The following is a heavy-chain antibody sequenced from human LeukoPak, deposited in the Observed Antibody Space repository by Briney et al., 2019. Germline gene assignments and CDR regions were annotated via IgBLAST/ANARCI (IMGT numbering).Heavy chain of an antibody. V-gene: IGHV3-23*01. D-gene: IGHD2-2*01. CDR2: ISGSGGST. J-gene: IGHJ4*02. CDR1: GFTFSSYA. CDR3: AKEVVVVPAAMGVDY. Sequence: GRSLRLSCAASGFTFSSYAMSWVRQAPGKGLEWVSAISGSGGSTYYADSVKGRFTISRDNSKNTLYLQMNSLRAEDTAVYYCAKEVVVVPAAMGVDYWGQGTLVTVSS.